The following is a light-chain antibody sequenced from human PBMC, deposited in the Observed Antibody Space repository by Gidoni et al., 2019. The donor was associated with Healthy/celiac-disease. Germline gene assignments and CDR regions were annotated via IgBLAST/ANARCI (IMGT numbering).Light chain of an antibody. Sequence: QSALTQPPSASGSPGQSVTISCTGTSSDVGGYNYVPWYQHPPGKAPQLMIYEVRKRPSVVPGRFSCSNSCTTASLAVPCLPAEDEADYYFSPSSGSNNLVFGGGTKLTVL. CDR3: SPSSGSNNLV. CDR2: EVR. V-gene: IGLV2-8*01. CDR1: SSDVGGYNY. J-gene: IGLJ2*01.